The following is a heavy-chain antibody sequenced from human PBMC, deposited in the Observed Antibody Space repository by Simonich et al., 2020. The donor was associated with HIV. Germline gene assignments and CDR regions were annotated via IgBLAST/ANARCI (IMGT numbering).Heavy chain of an antibody. Sequence: QVQLQQWGAGLLKPSETLSLTCAVYGGSFSGYYWNWIRQPPGKGLEWIGEINHSRNHKYNPPPQNRLIISLDTSKNQFSLKLNSMTAADTAVYYCARRPPITGRGFDIWGQGTMVTVSS. D-gene: IGHD3-10*01. V-gene: IGHV4-34*01. CDR2: INHSRNH. CDR1: GGSFSGYY. CDR3: ARRPPITGRGFDI. J-gene: IGHJ3*02.